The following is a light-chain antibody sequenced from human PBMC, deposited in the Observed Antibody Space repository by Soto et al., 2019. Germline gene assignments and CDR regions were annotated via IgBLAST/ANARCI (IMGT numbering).Light chain of an antibody. Sequence: DIQMTQSPSTLSASVGDRVTITCRASQSISTWLAWYQQKPGKAPKLLIYKASSLRNGDPSRLSGSGSGTEFTLSIYGLQPDDFASYYCQQYKGYPHTFGQGTKLEIK. CDR3: QQYKGYPHT. V-gene: IGKV1-5*03. CDR2: KAS. CDR1: QSISTW. J-gene: IGKJ2*01.